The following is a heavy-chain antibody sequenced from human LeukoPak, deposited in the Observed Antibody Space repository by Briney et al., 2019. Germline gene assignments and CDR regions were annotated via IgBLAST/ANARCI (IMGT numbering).Heavy chain of an antibody. V-gene: IGHV4-39*01. D-gene: IGHD6-19*01. CDR3: ARLTRIAVAGPNNFDY. Sequence: SETLSFTCTVSGGSISSSSYYWGWIRQPPGKGLEWIGSIYYSGSTYYNPSLKSRVTISVDTSKSQFSLKLSSVTAADTAVYYCARLTRIAVAGPNNFDYWGQGTLVTVSS. J-gene: IGHJ4*02. CDR1: GGSISSSSYY. CDR2: IYYSGST.